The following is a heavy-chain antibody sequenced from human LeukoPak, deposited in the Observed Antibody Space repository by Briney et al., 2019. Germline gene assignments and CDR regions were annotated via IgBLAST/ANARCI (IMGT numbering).Heavy chain of an antibody. CDR3: ARAPTLYYYDSSGYYMACDAFDI. D-gene: IGHD3-22*01. J-gene: IGHJ3*02. Sequence: SETLSLTCAVSGGSISSGGYSWRWIRQPPGKGLEWIGYIYHSGSTYYNPSLKSRVTISVDRSKNQFSLKLSSVTAADTAVYYCARAPTLYYYDSSGYYMACDAFDIWGQGTMVTVSS. V-gene: IGHV4-30-2*01. CDR1: GGSISSGGYS. CDR2: IYHSGST.